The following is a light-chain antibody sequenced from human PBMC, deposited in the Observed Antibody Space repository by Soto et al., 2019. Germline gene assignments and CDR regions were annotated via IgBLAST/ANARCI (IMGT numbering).Light chain of an antibody. J-gene: IGLJ1*01. CDR1: SSDVGDYNY. CDR3: TSYTVSSTLYV. CDR2: EVR. V-gene: IGLV2-14*01. Sequence: QSVLTQPASVSGSPGQSITISCTGTSSDVGDYNYVSWYQHHPGKAPKLMIYEVRNRPSGVSNRFSGSKSGNTASLTISGLQAEDEADYYCTSYTVSSTLYVFXTGTKVTVL.